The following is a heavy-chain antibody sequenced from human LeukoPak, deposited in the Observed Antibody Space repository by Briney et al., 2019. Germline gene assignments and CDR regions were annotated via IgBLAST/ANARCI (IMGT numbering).Heavy chain of an antibody. CDR2: IIPILGIA. V-gene: IGHV1-69*04. D-gene: IGHD6-13*01. CDR1: GGTLSSYA. Sequence: ASVKVSCKASGGTLSSYAISWVRQAPGQGLEWMGRIIPILGIANYAQKFQGRVTITADKSTSTAYMELSSLRSEDTAVYYCARAGAAAGTRIDPWGQGTLVTVSS. CDR3: ARAGAAAGTRIDP. J-gene: IGHJ5*02.